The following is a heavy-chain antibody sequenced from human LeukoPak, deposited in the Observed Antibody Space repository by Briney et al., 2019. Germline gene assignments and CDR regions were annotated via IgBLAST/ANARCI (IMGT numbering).Heavy chain of an antibody. CDR3: ARVKRRTYYYGSGSYGFFDY. CDR2: INHSGGT. D-gene: IGHD3-10*01. Sequence: SETLSLTCAVYGGSFSGYYWSWIRQPPGKGLEWIGEINHSGGTNYNPSLKSRVTISVDTSKNQFSLKLSSVTAADTAVYYCARVKRRTYYYGSGSYGFFDYWGQGTLVTVSS. V-gene: IGHV4-34*01. J-gene: IGHJ4*02. CDR1: GGSFSGYY.